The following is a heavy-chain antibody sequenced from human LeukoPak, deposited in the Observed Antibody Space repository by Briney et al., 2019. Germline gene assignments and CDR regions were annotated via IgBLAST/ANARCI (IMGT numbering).Heavy chain of an antibody. CDR1: GGSISSSDYY. Sequence: SETLSLTCTVSGGSISSSDYYWGWIRQPPGKGLEWIGSINYSGSTYYSPSLKSRVTISIDTSKNQFSLKLSSVAAADTAVYYCARANWNYYYYYYMDVWGKGTTVTVSS. CDR2: INYSGST. D-gene: IGHD1-20*01. J-gene: IGHJ6*03. V-gene: IGHV4-39*07. CDR3: ARANWNYYYYYYMDV.